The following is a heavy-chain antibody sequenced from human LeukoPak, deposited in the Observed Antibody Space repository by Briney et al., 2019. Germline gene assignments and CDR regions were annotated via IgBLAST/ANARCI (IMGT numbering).Heavy chain of an antibody. D-gene: IGHD3-16*02. CDR3: ATNPDYDYVWGSYRYPFDY. Sequence: ASVKVSCKASGYTFTSYAMHWVRQAPGQRLEWMGWINAGNGNTKYSQKFQGRVTITRDTSASTAYMELSSLRSEDTAVYYCATNPDYDYVWGSYRYPFDYWGQGTLVTVSS. CDR1: GYTFTSYA. CDR2: INAGNGNT. J-gene: IGHJ4*02. V-gene: IGHV1-3*01.